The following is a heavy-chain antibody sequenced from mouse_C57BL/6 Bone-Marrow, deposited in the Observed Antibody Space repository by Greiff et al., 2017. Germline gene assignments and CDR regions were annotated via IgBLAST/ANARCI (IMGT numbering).Heavy chain of an antibody. Sequence: QVQLQQSGAELVKPGASVKLSCKASGYTFTEYTIHWVKQRSGQGLEWIGWFYPGSGSIKYNEKFKDKATLTADKSSSTVYMELRSLTSEDSAVYFCARHEGVYYDNYNYFDYWGQGTTLTVSS. J-gene: IGHJ2*01. CDR1: GYTFTEYT. V-gene: IGHV1-62-2*01. CDR2: FYPGSGSI. D-gene: IGHD2-1*01. CDR3: ARHEGVYYDNYNYFDY.